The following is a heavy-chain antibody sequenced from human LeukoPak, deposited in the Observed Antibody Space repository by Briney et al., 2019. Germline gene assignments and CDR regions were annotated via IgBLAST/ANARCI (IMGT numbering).Heavy chain of an antibody. CDR2: ISSSSSTI. V-gene: IGHV3-48*01. CDR3: ARGTPGYCSGGSCYPS. D-gene: IGHD2-15*01. J-gene: IGHJ4*02. Sequence: PGGSLRLSCAASGFTFSSYSMNWVRQAPGKGLEWVSYISSSSSTIYYADSVKGRFTISRDNAKNSLYLQMNSLRAEGTAVYYCARGTPGYCSGGSCYPSWGQGTLVTVSS. CDR1: GFTFSSYS.